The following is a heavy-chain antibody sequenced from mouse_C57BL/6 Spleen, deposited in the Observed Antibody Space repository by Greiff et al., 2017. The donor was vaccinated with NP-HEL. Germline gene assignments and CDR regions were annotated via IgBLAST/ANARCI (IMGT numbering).Heavy chain of an antibody. J-gene: IGHJ4*01. Sequence: EVQLVESGEGLVKPGGSLKLSCAASGFTFSSYAMSWVRQTPEKRLEWVAYISSGGDYIYYADTVKGRFTISRDNARNTLYLQMSSLKSEDTAMYYCTRGSNYFYYYAMDYWGQGTSVTVSS. CDR1: GFTFSSYA. CDR3: TRGSNYFYYYAMDY. CDR2: ISSGGDYI. D-gene: IGHD2-5*01. V-gene: IGHV5-9-1*02.